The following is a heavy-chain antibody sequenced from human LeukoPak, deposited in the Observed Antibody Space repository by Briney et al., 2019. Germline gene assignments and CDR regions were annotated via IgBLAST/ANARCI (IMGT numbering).Heavy chain of an antibody. D-gene: IGHD3-16*01. Sequence: ASLKDSCKASGDTFTSYGISWVRQAPGQGLEWMGWISAYNGNTNYAQKLQGRVTMTTDTSTSTAYMELRSLRSDDTAVYYCARVITVRGVMAYWGQGTLVTVSS. J-gene: IGHJ4*02. CDR1: GDTFTSYG. V-gene: IGHV1-18*01. CDR2: ISAYNGNT. CDR3: ARVITVRGVMAY.